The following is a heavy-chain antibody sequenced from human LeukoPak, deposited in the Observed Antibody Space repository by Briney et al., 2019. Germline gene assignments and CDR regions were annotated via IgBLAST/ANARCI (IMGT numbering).Heavy chain of an antibody. CDR1: GGSFSGYY. CDR3: ARGYDSSGYGY. D-gene: IGHD3-22*01. Sequence: SETLSLTCAVYGGSFSGYYWSWIRQPPGKGLDWIGEINHSGSTNYNPSLKSRVTISVDTSKNQFSLKLSSVTAADTAVYYCARGYDSSGYGYWGQGTLVTVSS. J-gene: IGHJ4*02. V-gene: IGHV4-34*01. CDR2: INHSGST.